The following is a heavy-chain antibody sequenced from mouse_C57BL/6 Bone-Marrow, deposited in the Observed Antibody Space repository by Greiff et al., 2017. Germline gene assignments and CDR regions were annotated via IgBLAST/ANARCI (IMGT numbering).Heavy chain of an antibody. Sequence: EVHLVESGGGLVQPGGSLKLSCAASGFTFSDYYMYWVRQTPEKRLEWVAYISNGGGSTYYPDTVKGRFTISRDNAKNTLYLQMSRLKSEDTAMYYCARRVYYDYDRDAMDYWGQGTSVTVSS. CDR2: ISNGGGST. CDR1: GFTFSDYY. CDR3: ARRVYYDYDRDAMDY. V-gene: IGHV5-12*01. D-gene: IGHD2-4*01. J-gene: IGHJ4*01.